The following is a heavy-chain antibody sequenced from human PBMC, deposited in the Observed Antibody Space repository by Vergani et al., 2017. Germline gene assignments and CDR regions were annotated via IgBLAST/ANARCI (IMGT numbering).Heavy chain of an antibody. CDR2: IIPIFGTA. V-gene: IGHV1-69*12. CDR3: ARLYYYDRRNTHGRGDYMDV. CDR1: GGTFSSYA. J-gene: IGHJ6*03. D-gene: IGHD3-22*01. Sequence: QVQLVQSGAEVKKPGSSVKVSCKASGGTFSSYAISWVRQAPGQGLEWMGGIIPIFGTANYAQKFPGRVTITADESTSTAYMELSSLRSEDTAVYYCARLYYYDRRNTHGRGDYMDVWGKGTTVTVSS.